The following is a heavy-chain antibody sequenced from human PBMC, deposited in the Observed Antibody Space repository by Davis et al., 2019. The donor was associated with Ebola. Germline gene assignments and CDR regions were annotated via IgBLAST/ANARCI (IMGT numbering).Heavy chain of an antibody. J-gene: IGHJ6*02. Sequence: ESLKISCAVYGGSFSGYYWSWIRQPPGKGLEWIGEINHSGSTNYNPSLKSRVTISVDTSKNQFSLKLSSVTAADTAVYYCARGVRYYYGSGRPYYYYGMDVWGQGTTVTVSS. V-gene: IGHV4-34*01. CDR1: GGSFSGYY. D-gene: IGHD3-10*01. CDR2: INHSGST. CDR3: ARGVRYYYGSGRPYYYYGMDV.